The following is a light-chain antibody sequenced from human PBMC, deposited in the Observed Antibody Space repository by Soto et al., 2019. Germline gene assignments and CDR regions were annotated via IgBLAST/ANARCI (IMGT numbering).Light chain of an antibody. J-gene: IGKJ2*01. CDR2: NTS. CDR3: QQYNTYS. CDR1: QSLNSW. Sequence: DIQMTQSPSTLSASVGDRVSITCRASQSLNSWLAWYQQKPGKAPKLLIYNTSTLERRVPSRFSGSGSGTVFPRTISNLRPDYFATYCWQQYNTYSFGQGTTLEI. V-gene: IGKV1-5*03.